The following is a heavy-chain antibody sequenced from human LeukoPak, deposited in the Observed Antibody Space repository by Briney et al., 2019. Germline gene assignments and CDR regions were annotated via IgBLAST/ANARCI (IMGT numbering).Heavy chain of an antibody. V-gene: IGHV3-74*01. J-gene: IGHJ6*02. CDR2: INSDGSWT. CDR3: AKDIHVDSSGPYYYYYGMDV. Sequence: GGSLRLSCAASGNYWMHWVRQAPGKGLVWVSHINSDGSWTSYADSVKGRFTISRDNSKNTLYLQMNSLRAEDTAVYYCAKDIHVDSSGPYYYYYGMDVWGQGTTVTVSS. D-gene: IGHD3-22*01. CDR1: GNYW.